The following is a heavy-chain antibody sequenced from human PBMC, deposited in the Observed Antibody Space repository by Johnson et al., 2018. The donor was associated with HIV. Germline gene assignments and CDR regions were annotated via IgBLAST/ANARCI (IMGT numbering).Heavy chain of an antibody. V-gene: IGHV3-7*05. J-gene: IGHJ3*02. CDR3: TTDWPLRDLDWLFHDAFDI. CDR2: IKQDGSEK. D-gene: IGHD3-9*01. Sequence: EVQLVESGGGLVQPGGSLRLSCAASGFTFSSYWMSWVRQAPGKGLEWVANIKQDGSEKYYLDSVQGRFTISRDNAKNSLYLQMDSLKTEDTAMYYCTTDWPLRDLDWLFHDAFDIWGQGTMVTVAS. CDR1: GFTFSSYW.